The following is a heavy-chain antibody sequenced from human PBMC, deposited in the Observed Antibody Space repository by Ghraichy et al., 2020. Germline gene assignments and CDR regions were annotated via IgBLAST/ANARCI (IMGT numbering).Heavy chain of an antibody. Sequence: GSLRLSCAASGFIVSNNYMSWVRQAPGKGLEWVSVIYNGGSRYYADSVKGRFTISRDNSKNTLYLQMDSLRVEDTAVYYCARENYYDRSGYGPIDYWGQGTLVTGSS. CDR2: IYNGGSR. D-gene: IGHD3-22*01. J-gene: IGHJ4*02. V-gene: IGHV3-53*01. CDR3: ARENYYDRSGYGPIDY. CDR1: GFIVSNNY.